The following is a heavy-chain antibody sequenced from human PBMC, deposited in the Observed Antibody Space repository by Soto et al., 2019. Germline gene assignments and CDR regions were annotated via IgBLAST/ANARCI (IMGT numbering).Heavy chain of an antibody. D-gene: IGHD6-13*01. V-gene: IGHV4-39*01. J-gene: IGHJ4*02. Sequence: SETLSLTCTVSGGSISSSSYYWGWIRQPPGKGLEWIGSIYYSGSTYYNTSLKSRVTISVDTSKNQFSLKLSSVTAADTAVYYCARLPIAAAGIFDYWGQGTLVTVSS. CDR3: ARLPIAAAGIFDY. CDR1: GGSISSSSYY. CDR2: IYYSGST.